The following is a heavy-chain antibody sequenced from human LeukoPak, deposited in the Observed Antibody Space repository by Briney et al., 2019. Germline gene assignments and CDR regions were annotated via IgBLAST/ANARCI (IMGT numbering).Heavy chain of an antibody. CDR1: GFTFSSYW. J-gene: IGHJ4*02. Sequence: GGSLRLSCAASGFTFSSYWMSWVRQTPGKGLEWVANIKQDGSEKYYVDSVKGRFTISRDNAKNSLYLQMNSLRAEDTAVYYCARDISGYDSPGDYWGQGTLVNVSS. CDR3: ARDISGYDSPGDY. D-gene: IGHD5-12*01. CDR2: IKQDGSEK. V-gene: IGHV3-7*01.